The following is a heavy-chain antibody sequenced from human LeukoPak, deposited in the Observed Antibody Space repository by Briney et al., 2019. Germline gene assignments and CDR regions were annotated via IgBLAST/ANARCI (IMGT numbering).Heavy chain of an antibody. V-gene: IGHV3-48*01. CDR3: ARGRGSAAVYYFDY. D-gene: IGHD6-13*01. Sequence: GGSLRLSCAASGFTFSSYSMNWVRQAPGKGLEWVSYISSSSSTIYYADSVKGRFTISRDNAKNSLYLQMNSLRAEDTAVYYCARGRGSAAVYYFDYWGQGTLVTVSS. CDR2: ISSSSSTI. CDR1: GFTFSSYS. J-gene: IGHJ4*02.